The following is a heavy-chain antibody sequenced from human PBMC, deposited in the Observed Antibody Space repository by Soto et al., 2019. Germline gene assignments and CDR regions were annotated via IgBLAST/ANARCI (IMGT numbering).Heavy chain of an antibody. D-gene: IGHD2-2*01. CDR1: GGSIRSGGYH. V-gene: IGHV4-31*03. CDR3: ARESSTSNYYYYAMDV. J-gene: IGHJ6*02. Sequence: QVQLQESGPGLVKPSQTLSLTCTVSGGSIRSGGYHWSWIRQHPGKGLEWIGYIDYSGSTYYNPSLKSRGTISVDTSNNQFSLKLSSVTAADTAVYYCARESSTSNYYYYAMDVWGQGTTVTVSS. CDR2: IDYSGST.